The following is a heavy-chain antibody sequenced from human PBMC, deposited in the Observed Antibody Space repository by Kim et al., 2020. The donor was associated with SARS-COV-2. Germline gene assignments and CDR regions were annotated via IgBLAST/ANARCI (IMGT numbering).Heavy chain of an antibody. V-gene: IGHV1-3*01. CDR3: ARDQVLYYGSGSWDYYYYYGMDV. Sequence: ASVKVSCKASGYTFTSYAMHWVRQAPGQRLEWMGWINAGNGNTKYSQKFQGRVTITRDTSASTAYMELSSLRSEDTAVYYCARDQVLYYGSGSWDYYYYYGMDVWGQGTTVTVSS. CDR2: INAGNGNT. J-gene: IGHJ6*02. D-gene: IGHD3-10*01. CDR1: GYTFTSYA.